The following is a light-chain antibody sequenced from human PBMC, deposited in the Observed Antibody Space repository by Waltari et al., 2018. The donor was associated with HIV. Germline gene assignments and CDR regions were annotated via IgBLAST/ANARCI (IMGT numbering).Light chain of an antibody. V-gene: IGLV2-23*02. CDR1: SSDVGSYNL. Sequence: QSALTQPASVSGSPGQSITISCTGTSSDVGSYNLVSWYQQYPGKAPKLMIYEVSKRPSGFSNRFSGSKSGNTASLTISGLQAEDEADYYCCSYAATSTFVFGTGTKVTVL. CDR2: EVS. J-gene: IGLJ1*01. CDR3: CSYAATSTFV.